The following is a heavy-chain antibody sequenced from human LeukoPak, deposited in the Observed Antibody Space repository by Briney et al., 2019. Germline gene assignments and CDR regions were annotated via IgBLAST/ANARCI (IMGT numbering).Heavy chain of an antibody. Sequence: PSETLSLTCTVSGYSISSGYYWGWIRQPPGKGLERIGSIFHSGSTYYNPSLRSRVTISVDTSKNQFSLKLSSVTAADTAVYYCARGSSTAATITYWGQGTLVTVSS. CDR1: GYSISSGYY. CDR2: IFHSGST. CDR3: ARGSSTAATITY. V-gene: IGHV4-38-2*02. J-gene: IGHJ4*02. D-gene: IGHD5-12*01.